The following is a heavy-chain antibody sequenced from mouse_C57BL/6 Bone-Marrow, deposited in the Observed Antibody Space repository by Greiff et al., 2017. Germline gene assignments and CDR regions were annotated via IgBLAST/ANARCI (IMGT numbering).Heavy chain of an antibody. J-gene: IGHJ1*03. Sequence: QVQLQQSDAELVKPGASVKISCKVSGYTFTDHTIHWMKQRPEQGLEWIGYIYPRDGSTKYNEKFKGKATLTADKSSSTAYMQLNSLTSDDSAVYFCARGGFYYDYPLWYFDVWGTGTTVTVSS. D-gene: IGHD2-4*01. CDR2: IYPRDGST. V-gene: IGHV1-78*01. CDR1: GYTFTDHT. CDR3: ARGGFYYDYPLWYFDV.